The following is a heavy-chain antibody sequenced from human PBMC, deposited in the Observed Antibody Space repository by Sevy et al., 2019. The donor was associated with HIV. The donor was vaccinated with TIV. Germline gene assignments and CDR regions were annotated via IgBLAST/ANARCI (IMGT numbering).Heavy chain of an antibody. CDR2: ISYSGST. Sequence: TESLSLTCTVSGGSISGYYWSWIRQPPGKGLEWIGYISYSGSTNYNPSLKSRVTISVDTSKNEFSLKLSSVTAADTAVYYCARRRLITGTFDYWGQGTPVSVSS. J-gene: IGHJ4*02. V-gene: IGHV4-59*01. D-gene: IGHD1-20*01. CDR1: GGSISGYY. CDR3: ARRRLITGTFDY.